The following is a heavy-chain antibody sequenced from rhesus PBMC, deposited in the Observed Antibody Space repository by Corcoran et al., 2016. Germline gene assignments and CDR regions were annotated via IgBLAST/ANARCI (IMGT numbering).Heavy chain of an antibody. CDR2: ISYNGSS. D-gene: IGHD6S26*01. CDR3: ARVGIGSGWSNFDY. CDR1: GYSISCGYG. V-gene: IGHV4-127*01. Sequence: QVQLQEPCPGLVKPAETLSSTCAVSGYSISCGYGWRWIRQPPGKGLELIGYISYNGSSYYTPSLKSRVTISIDTSKNQFSLKLSSGTAADTAVYYCARVGIGSGWSNFDYWGQGVLVTVSS. J-gene: IGHJ4*01.